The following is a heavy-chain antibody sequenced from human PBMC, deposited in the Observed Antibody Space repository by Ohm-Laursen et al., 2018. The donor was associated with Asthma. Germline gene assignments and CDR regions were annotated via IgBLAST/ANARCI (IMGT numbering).Heavy chain of an antibody. CDR2: ISGSGDST. Sequence: SLRLSCAASGFTFSSYAMSWVRQAPGKGLEWVSTISGSGDSTYYADSVKGRFTISRDNAKNSLYLQMNSLRAEDTALYYCAKSRTDILTGLDYWGQGTLVTVSS. CDR1: GFTFSSYA. CDR3: AKSRTDILTGLDY. V-gene: IGHV3-23*01. J-gene: IGHJ4*02. D-gene: IGHD3-9*01.